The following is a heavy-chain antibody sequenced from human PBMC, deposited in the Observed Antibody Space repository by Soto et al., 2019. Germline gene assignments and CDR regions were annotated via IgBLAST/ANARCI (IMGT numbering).Heavy chain of an antibody. Sequence: PGGSLSLSCAASGFTFSSYSMNWVRRAPGKGLEWVSSISSGSSYIYYANSVKGRFTISRDNAKNSLFLQMNSLRAEDTAVYYCARDILSGGAYPDYWGQGTKVTVSS. D-gene: IGHD3-10*01. V-gene: IGHV3-21*01. CDR2: ISSGSSYI. CDR3: ARDILSGGAYPDY. CDR1: GFTFSSYS. J-gene: IGHJ4*02.